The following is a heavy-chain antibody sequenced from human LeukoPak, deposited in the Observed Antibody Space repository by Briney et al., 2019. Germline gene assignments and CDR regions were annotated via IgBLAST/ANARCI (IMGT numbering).Heavy chain of an antibody. CDR1: GFTFSSYS. D-gene: IGHD3-10*01. J-gene: IGHJ5*02. CDR3: ARENLGRGVIKDNWFDP. V-gene: IGHV3-21*01. Sequence: GGSLRLSRAASGFTFSSYSMNWVRQAPGKGLEWVSSISSSSSYIYYADSVKGRFTISRDNAKNSLYLQMNSLRAEDTAVYYCARENLGRGVIKDNWFDPWGQGTLVTVSS. CDR2: ISSSSSYI.